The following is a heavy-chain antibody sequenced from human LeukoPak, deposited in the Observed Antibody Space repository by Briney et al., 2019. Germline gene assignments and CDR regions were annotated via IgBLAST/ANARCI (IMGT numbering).Heavy chain of an antibody. CDR1: GGSISSYY. J-gene: IGHJ3*02. CDR3: ARDSSDSSGYHAFDI. D-gene: IGHD3-22*01. Sequence: PSETLSLTCTVSGGSISSYYWSWIRQPPGKGLEWIGYIYYSGSTNYNPSLKSRVTISVDTSKNQFSLKLSSVTAADTAVYYCARDSSDSSGYHAFDIWGQGTMVTVS. V-gene: IGHV4-59*01. CDR2: IYYSGST.